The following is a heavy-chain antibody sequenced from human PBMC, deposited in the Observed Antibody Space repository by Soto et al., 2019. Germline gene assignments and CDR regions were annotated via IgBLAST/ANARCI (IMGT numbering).Heavy chain of an antibody. V-gene: IGHV3-23*01. J-gene: IGHJ6*02. CDR2: ISGRGDHK. CDR1: PVTVYNFAA. Sequence: EMQLLESGGGLGQPGGSLRLSCVASPVTVYNFAAMTWVCQAPESGLEWVSTISGRGDHKFYADSVKGRFTISRDNSKNRVYLQMDGLRVEDTAVYYCAKDRALENQTPYGMDVWGQGTTVTV. D-gene: IGHD3-10*01. CDR3: AKDRALENQTPYGMDV.